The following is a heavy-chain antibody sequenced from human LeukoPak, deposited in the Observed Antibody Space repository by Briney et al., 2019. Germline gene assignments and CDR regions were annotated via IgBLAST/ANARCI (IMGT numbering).Heavy chain of an antibody. CDR2: IKQDGSEK. CDR3: ARDLLLWFGELLRPLDY. J-gene: IGHJ4*02. CDR1: GFTFSSYW. D-gene: IGHD3-10*01. V-gene: IGHV3-7*01. Sequence: TGGSLRLSCAASGFTFSSYWMSWVRQAPGKGLEWVANIKQDGSEKYYVDSVKGRFTISRDNAKNSLYLQMNSLRAEDTAVYYCARDLLLWFGELLRPLDYWGQGTLVTVSS.